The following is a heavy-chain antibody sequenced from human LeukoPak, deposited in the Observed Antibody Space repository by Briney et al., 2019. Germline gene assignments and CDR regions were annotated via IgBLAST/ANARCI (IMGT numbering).Heavy chain of an antibody. Sequence: GGSLRLSCAASGFTFSDYYMSWIRQAPGKGLEWVSYISSSSSTIYYADSVKGRFTISRDNAKNSLYLQMNSLRAEDTAVYYCAREELLRYYYYGMDVWGQGTTVTVSS. CDR1: GFTFSDYY. V-gene: IGHV3-11*04. CDR3: AREELLRYYYYGMDV. J-gene: IGHJ6*02. D-gene: IGHD2-15*01. CDR2: ISSSSSTI.